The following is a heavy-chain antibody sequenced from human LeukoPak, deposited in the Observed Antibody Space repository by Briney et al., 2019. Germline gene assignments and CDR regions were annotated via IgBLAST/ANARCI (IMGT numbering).Heavy chain of an antibody. CDR2: IIPIFGTA. J-gene: IGHJ3*02. D-gene: IGHD2-15*01. CDR1: GGTFSSYA. Sequence: SVKVSCKASGGTFSSYAISWLRQAPGQGLEWMGGIIPIFGTANYAQKFQGRVTITADESTSTAYMELSSLRSEDTAVYYCARALKRLACSGGSCYRNDAFDIWGQGTMVTVSS. CDR3: ARALKRLACSGGSCYRNDAFDI. V-gene: IGHV1-69*13.